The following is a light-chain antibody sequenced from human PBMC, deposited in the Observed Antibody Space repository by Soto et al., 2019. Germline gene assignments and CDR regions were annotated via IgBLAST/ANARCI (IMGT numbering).Light chain of an antibody. J-gene: IGLJ3*02. Sequence: QLVLTQPPSASGTPGQRVTISCSGSNSNIGSNTVNWYQHLPGTAPKLLVYSNSQRPSGVPDRFSGSKSVTSASLAISGLQSEDEADYFCATWDDSLDGVLFGGGTKLTVL. CDR1: NSNIGSNT. CDR2: SNS. CDR3: ATWDDSLDGVL. V-gene: IGLV1-44*01.